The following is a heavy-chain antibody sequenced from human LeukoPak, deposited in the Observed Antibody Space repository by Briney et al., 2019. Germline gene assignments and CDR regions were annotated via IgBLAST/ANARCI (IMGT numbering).Heavy chain of an antibody. CDR1: GYTFTGYY. V-gene: IGHV1-69*13. D-gene: IGHD2-2*01. CDR2: IIPVFGTA. J-gene: IGHJ6*02. CDR3: ARSTEDCSSTSCYVWPTTIYYGMDV. Sequence: SVKVSCKASGYTFTGYYMHWVRQAPGQGLEWMGGIIPVFGTANYAQKFQGRVTITADESTSTAYMELSSLRSEDTAVYYCARSTEDCSSTSCYVWPTTIYYGMDVWGQGTTVTVSS.